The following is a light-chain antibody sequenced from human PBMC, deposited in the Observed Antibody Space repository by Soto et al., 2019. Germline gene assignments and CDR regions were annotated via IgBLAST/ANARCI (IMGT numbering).Light chain of an antibody. CDR2: GAS. CDR3: QEYDTAPVWT. Sequence: PGDIDRLYCRPNASTSSTDIAWYQVKPGQAPRLLIYGASNRASGIPDRFSGSGSGTAVSFIIIRLESADSGVYYCQEYDTAPVWTFGQGTKVDIK. V-gene: IGKV3-20*01. CDR1: ASTSSTD. J-gene: IGKJ1*01.